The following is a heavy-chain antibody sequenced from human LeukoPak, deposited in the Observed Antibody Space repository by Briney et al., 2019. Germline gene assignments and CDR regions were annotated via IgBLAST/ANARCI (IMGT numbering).Heavy chain of an antibody. J-gene: IGHJ4*02. CDR1: GFTFDDYA. V-gene: IGHV3-9*03. D-gene: IGHD1-26*01. CDR2: ISWNSGNI. CDR3: AKDIGADSGSYGYYFDY. Sequence: GRSLRLSCAASGFTFDDYAMHWVRQAPGKGLEWVSGISWNSGNIGYADSVKGRFTISRDNAKNSLYLQVNSLRAEDMALYYCAKDIGADSGSYGYYFDYWGQGTLVTVSS.